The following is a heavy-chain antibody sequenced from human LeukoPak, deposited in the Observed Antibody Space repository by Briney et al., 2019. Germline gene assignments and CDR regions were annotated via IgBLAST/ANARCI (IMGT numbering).Heavy chain of an antibody. D-gene: IGHD5-18*01. CDR3: AKDIGRVDTASTYMDV. CDR2: ISWNSFTI. Sequence: PGGSLRLSCAASGFIFDDYAMHWVRQAPGKGLEWVSSISWNSFTIGYADSVKGRFTISRDNAKNSLYLQMNSLRVEDTALYYCAKDIGRVDTASTYMDVWGKGTTVTISS. CDR1: GFIFDDYA. V-gene: IGHV3-9*01. J-gene: IGHJ6*03.